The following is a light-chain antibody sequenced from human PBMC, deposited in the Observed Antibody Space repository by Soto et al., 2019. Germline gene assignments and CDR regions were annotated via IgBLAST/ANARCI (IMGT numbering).Light chain of an antibody. V-gene: IGKV1-39*01. Sequence: DIQMTQSPSSLSASVGESVTITCRASQSIRYYLNWFQQKPGKAPNVLIYAASSLPSGVPSRFSGSGSGTEFTRTINSLQREDFATYYCQESISNLGTFGPGTTVDIK. CDR3: QESISNLGT. J-gene: IGKJ3*01. CDR2: AAS. CDR1: QSIRYY.